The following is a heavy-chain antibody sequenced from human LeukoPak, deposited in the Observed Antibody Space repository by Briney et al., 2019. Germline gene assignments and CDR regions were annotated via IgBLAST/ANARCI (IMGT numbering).Heavy chain of an antibody. D-gene: IGHD1-26*01. Sequence: SGGSLRLSCAASGFSFSSYGMHWVRQAPGKGLEWVAFIRYDGTNKYYADSVKGRFTISRDNSKNTLYLQMNSLRAEDTAMYYCAKGFGSYYSSGVFMAYWGQGTLVTVSS. CDR3: AKGFGSYYSSGVFMAY. J-gene: IGHJ4*02. V-gene: IGHV3-30*02. CDR2: IRYDGTNK. CDR1: GFSFSSYG.